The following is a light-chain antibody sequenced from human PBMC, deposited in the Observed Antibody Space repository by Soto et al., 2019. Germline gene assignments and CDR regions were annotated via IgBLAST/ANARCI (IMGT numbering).Light chain of an antibody. Sequence: QSALTQPASVSGSPGQSITIFCTGTSSDVGGFDYVSWYQQHPGKAPKLMIHNVNSRPSGVSNRFSGSKSGNTASLTISGLQAEDEADYFCASYTTSTTVVFGGGSKLTVL. J-gene: IGLJ2*01. CDR3: ASYTTSTTVV. V-gene: IGLV2-14*03. CDR1: SSDVGGFDY. CDR2: NVN.